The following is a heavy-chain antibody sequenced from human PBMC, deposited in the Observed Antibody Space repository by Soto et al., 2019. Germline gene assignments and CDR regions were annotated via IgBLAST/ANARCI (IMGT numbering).Heavy chain of an antibody. D-gene: IGHD5-12*01. CDR3: TRHRGYSSGYWGQDF. CDR1: GGAFGSYA. CDR2: IIPMFDTT. Sequence: QEQLVQSGAEVKKPGSSVKVSCKASGGAFGSYAINWVRQAPGQGLEWMGGIIPMFDTTNYAQRFQGRVTVTADESTSTVYLELTRLRSEDTAMYYCTRHRGYSSGYWGQDFWGQGTLVTVSS. V-gene: IGHV1-69*01. J-gene: IGHJ4*02.